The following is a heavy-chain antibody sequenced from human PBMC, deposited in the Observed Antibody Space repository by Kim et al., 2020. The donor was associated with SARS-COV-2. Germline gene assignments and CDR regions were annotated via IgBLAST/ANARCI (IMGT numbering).Heavy chain of an antibody. CDR3: AKDDEGAYDSSGSLDY. D-gene: IGHD3-22*01. V-gene: IGHV3-30*02. J-gene: IGHJ4*02. Sequence: SVKGRFTISRDNSKNTLFLLMNSLRAEDTAVYYCAKDDEGAYDSSGSLDYWGQGTLVTVSS.